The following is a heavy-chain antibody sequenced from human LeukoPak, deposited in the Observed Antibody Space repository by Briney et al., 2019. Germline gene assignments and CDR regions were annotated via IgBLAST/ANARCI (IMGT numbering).Heavy chain of an antibody. CDR1: DGSISSSSYH. D-gene: IGHD3-10*01. Sequence: SETLSLTCTVSDGSISSSSYHWSWIRQPAGKGLEWIGRIYTSGNTNYNPSLKSRVTISVDTSKNQFFLRLSSVPAADTAVYYCARADRSYYYGSGSYSPFDYWGQGTLVTVSS. CDR2: IYTSGNT. V-gene: IGHV4-61*02. CDR3: ARADRSYYYGSGSYSPFDY. J-gene: IGHJ4*02.